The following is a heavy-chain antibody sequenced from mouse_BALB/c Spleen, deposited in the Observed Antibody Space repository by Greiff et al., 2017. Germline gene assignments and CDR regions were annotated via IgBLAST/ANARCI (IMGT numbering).Heavy chain of an antibody. CDR1: GFTFSSYA. CDR3: AREGLRRPMDY. J-gene: IGHJ4*01. CDR2: ISSGGSYT. Sequence: EVQLVESGGGLVKPGGSLKLSCAASGFTFSSYAMSWVRQSPEKRLEWVAEISSGGSYTYYPDTVTGRFTISRDNAKNTLYLEMSSLRSEDTAMYYCAREGLRRPMDYWGQGTSVTVSS. V-gene: IGHV5-9-4*01. D-gene: IGHD2-4*01.